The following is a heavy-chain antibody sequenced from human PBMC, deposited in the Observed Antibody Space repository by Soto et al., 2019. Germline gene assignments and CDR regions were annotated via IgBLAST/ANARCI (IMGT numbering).Heavy chain of an antibody. CDR1: GGSISSYY. CDR3: ARGLGYCSSTSCSGGPDP. CDR2: IYYSGST. J-gene: IGHJ5*02. Sequence: SETLSLTCTVSGGSISSYYWSWIRQPPGKGLEWIGYIYYSGSTNYNPSLKSRVTISVDTSKNQFSLKLSSVTAADTAVYYCARGLGYCSSTSCSGGPDPWGQGTLVTVSS. V-gene: IGHV4-59*01. D-gene: IGHD2-2*01.